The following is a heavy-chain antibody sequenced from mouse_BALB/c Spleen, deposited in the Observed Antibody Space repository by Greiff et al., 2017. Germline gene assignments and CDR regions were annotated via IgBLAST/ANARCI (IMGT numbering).Heavy chain of an antibody. Sequence: EVQLQQSGPGLVKPSQSLSLTCSVTGYSITSGYYWNWIRQFPGNKLEWMGYISYDGSNNYNPSLKNRISITRDTSKNQFFLKLNSVTTEDTATYYCARDLKVAPFDYWGQGTTLSLL. CDR1: GYSITSGYY. D-gene: IGHD1-1*01. CDR3: ARDLKVAPFDY. J-gene: IGHJ2*01. CDR2: ISYDGSN. V-gene: IGHV3-6*02.